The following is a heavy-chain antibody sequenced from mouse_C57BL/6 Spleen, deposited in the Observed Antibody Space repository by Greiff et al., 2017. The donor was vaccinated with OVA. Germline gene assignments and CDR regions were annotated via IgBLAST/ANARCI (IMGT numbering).Heavy chain of an antibody. CDR2: IHPNSGST. J-gene: IGHJ3*01. V-gene: IGHV1-64*01. CDR3: GPTVGRAWFAY. D-gene: IGHD1-1*01. Sequence: VQLQQPGAELVKPGASVKLSCKASGYTFTSYWMHWVKQRPGQGLEWIGMIHPNSGSTNYNEKFKSKATLTVDKSSSTAYMQRSSLTSEDSAVYYCGPTVGRAWFAYWGQGTLVTVSA. CDR1: GYTFTSYW.